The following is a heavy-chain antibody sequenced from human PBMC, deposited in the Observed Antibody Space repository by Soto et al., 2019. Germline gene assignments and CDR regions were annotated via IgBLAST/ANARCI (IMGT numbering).Heavy chain of an antibody. Sequence: EVQLVESGGGVLRPGGSLRLSCAASGFTFDDYGMSWARQAPGKGLEWVSGVNWNGGSTGYADSVKGRFTISRDNAKNSLYLEMSSLRAEDTAFYYCVRGASLNFGYWGQGTLVTVSS. CDR2: VNWNGGST. J-gene: IGHJ4*02. D-gene: IGHD1-26*01. V-gene: IGHV3-20*04. CDR1: GFTFDDYG. CDR3: VRGASLNFGY.